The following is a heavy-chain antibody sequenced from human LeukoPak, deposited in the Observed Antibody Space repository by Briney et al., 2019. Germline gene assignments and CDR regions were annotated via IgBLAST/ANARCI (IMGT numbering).Heavy chain of an antibody. D-gene: IGHD3-10*01. V-gene: IGHV3-73*01. Sequence: GGSLKLCCAASGFTFSGSAMHRVRQASGKGLEWVGRIRSKANSYATAYAASVKRRFTISRDDSKNTAALQMNSLKTEDTAVYYCTSGGSVLWFGELAYYDYGMDVWGQGTTVTVSS. CDR3: TSGGSVLWFGELAYYDYGMDV. CDR1: GFTFSGSA. CDR2: IRSKANSYAT. J-gene: IGHJ6*02.